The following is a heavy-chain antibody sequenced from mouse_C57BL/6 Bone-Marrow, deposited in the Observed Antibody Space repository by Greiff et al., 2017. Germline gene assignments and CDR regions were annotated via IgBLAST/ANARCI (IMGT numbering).Heavy chain of an antibody. CDR3: ARRATTVVALDY. CDR1: GYTFTSYW. D-gene: IGHD1-1*01. Sequence: VQLQQPGAELVRPGSSVKLSCKASGYTFTSYWMHWVKQRPIQGLEWIGNIDPSDSETHYNQKFKDKATLTVDKSSSTASMQLSSLTSEDSAVYYCARRATTVVALDYWGQGTTLTVSS. CDR2: IDPSDSET. J-gene: IGHJ2*01. V-gene: IGHV1-52*01.